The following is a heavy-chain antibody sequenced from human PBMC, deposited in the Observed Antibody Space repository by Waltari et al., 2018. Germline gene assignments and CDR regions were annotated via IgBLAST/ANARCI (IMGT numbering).Heavy chain of an antibody. CDR2: IYYRGST. Sequence: QLQLQESGPGLVKPSETLSLTCTVSGGSISSSSYYWGWIRQPPGKGLEWVVSIYYRGSTYYNPSLKSRGTISVDTSKNQFSLKLSSVTAADTAGYYCARERYSYGLDYWGQGTLVTVSS. CDR1: GGSISSSSYY. J-gene: IGHJ4*02. V-gene: IGHV4-39*02. D-gene: IGHD5-18*01. CDR3: ARERYSYGLDY.